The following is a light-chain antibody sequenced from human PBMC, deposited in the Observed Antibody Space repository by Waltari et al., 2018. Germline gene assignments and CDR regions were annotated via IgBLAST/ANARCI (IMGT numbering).Light chain of an antibody. CDR3: CSYAGSSAPRV. J-gene: IGLJ3*02. CDR2: GGN. CDR1: SSDVGNYNL. V-gene: IGLV2-23*01. Sequence: QSALTQPASVSGSPGQSITISCTGPSSDVGNYNLVSWYQQHQGKAPKLMLYGGNMRPSGFPNRFSGSKSGNMASLTISGLQAEDEADYYCCSYAGSSAPRVFGGGTKLTVL.